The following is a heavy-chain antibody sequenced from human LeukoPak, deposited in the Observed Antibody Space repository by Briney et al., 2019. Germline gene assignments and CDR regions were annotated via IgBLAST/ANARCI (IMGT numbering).Heavy chain of an antibody. CDR1: GGSFNGYY. CDR2: INHSGST. CDR3: ARGGVGRAPAFFDY. D-gene: IGHD5-24*01. Sequence: SETLSLTCAVYGGSFNGYYWSWIRQPPGKGLEWIGEINHSGSTNYNPSLKSRVTISVDTSKNQFSLKLSSVTAADTAVYYCARGGVGRAPAFFDYWGQGTLVTVSS. J-gene: IGHJ4*02. V-gene: IGHV4-34*01.